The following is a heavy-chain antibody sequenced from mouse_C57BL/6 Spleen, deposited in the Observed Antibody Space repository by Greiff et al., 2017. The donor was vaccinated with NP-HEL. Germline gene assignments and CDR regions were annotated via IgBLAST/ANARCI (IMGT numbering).Heavy chain of an antibody. J-gene: IGHJ4*01. CDR1: GYTFTSYW. Sequence: VQLQQPGAELVKPGASVKLSCKASGYTFTSYWMHWVKQRPGQGLEWIGMIHPNSGSTNYNEKFKSKATLTVDKSSSTAYMQLSSLTSEDSAVYYCARSTNGSNYYAMDYWGQGTSVTVSS. CDR3: ARSTNGSNYYAMDY. CDR2: IHPNSGST. D-gene: IGHD1-1*01. V-gene: IGHV1-64*01.